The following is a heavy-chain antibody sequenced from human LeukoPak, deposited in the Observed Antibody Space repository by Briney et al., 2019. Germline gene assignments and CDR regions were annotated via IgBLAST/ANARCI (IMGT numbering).Heavy chain of an antibody. Sequence: GGSLRLSCAASGFTFSSSAMSWVRQAPGKGLEWVSTISGSVGRTYYADSVKGRFTISRDNSKNTLYLQMNSLRAEDTAVYYCAKSGSGKVDYWGQGTLVTVSS. J-gene: IGHJ4*02. CDR1: GFTFSSSA. D-gene: IGHD3-10*01. V-gene: IGHV3-23*01. CDR2: ISGSVGRT. CDR3: AKSGSGKVDY.